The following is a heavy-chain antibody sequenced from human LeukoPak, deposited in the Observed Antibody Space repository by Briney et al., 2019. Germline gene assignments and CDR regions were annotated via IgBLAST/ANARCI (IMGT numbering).Heavy chain of an antibody. Sequence: ASVKVSCKASGYTFTSYYMHWVRQAPGQGLEWMGIINPSGGSTSYAQKFQGRVTMTRDMSTSTVYMELSSLRSEDTAVYYCARSAELQHPYYYYCYMDVWGKGTTVTVSS. J-gene: IGHJ6*03. CDR3: ARSAELQHPYYYYCYMDV. CDR2: INPSGGST. V-gene: IGHV1-46*01. CDR1: GYTFTSYY. D-gene: IGHD1-26*01.